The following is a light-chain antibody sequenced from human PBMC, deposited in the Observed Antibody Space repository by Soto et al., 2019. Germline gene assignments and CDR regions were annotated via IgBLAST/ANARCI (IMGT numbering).Light chain of an antibody. Sequence: EIVLTQSPGTLSLPPGERATLSCRASQSVGSTSLAWYQQKPGQAPRLLINGASTRATGIPDRFGGSGSGTDFTLTISSLEPEDFAIYYGQQDGSSPRTFSQGTKVEIK. CDR2: GAS. CDR1: QSVGSTS. CDR3: QQDGSSPRT. J-gene: IGKJ1*01. V-gene: IGKV3-20*01.